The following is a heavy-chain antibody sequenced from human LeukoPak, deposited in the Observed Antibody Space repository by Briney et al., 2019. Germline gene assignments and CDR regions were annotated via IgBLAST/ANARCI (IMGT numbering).Heavy chain of an antibody. CDR3: ARRGGSSSRRSPIDY. Sequence: GGSLRLSCTASGFTFSDYWMTWVRQAPRKGPEWVANIKQDGSQRYYVDSVRGRFTISRDNAKNSLFLQMNGLRAEDTAVYYCARRGGSSSRRSPIDYWGQGTLVTVSS. CDR2: IKQDGSQR. J-gene: IGHJ4*02. D-gene: IGHD6-6*01. V-gene: IGHV3-7*01. CDR1: GFTFSDYW.